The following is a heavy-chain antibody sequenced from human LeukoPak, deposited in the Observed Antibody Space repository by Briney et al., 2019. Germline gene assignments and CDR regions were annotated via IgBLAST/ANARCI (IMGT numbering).Heavy chain of an antibody. CDR3: AKDPRHCCGGSCYLNSYFDY. Sequence: GGSLRLSCAASGFTFSSYGMSWVRQAPGKGLEWVSAISGSGGSTYYADSVKGRFTISRDNSKNTLYLQMNSLRAEDTAVYYCAKDPRHCCGGSCYLNSYFDYWGQGTLVTVS. V-gene: IGHV3-23*01. CDR1: GFTFSSYG. J-gene: IGHJ4*02. D-gene: IGHD2-15*01. CDR2: ISGSGGST.